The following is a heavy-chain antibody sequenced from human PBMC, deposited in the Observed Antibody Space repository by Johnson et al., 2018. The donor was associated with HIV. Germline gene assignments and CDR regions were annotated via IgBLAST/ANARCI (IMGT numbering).Heavy chain of an antibody. D-gene: IGHD6-13*01. J-gene: IGHJ3*02. V-gene: IGHV3-53*01. CDR3: ARDGSSSWYGGDAWDI. CDR2: TGTGGST. CDR1: GFTVSRSY. Sequence: VQLVESGGGLIQPGGSLRFSCAGSGFTVSRSYMSWVRQAPGKGLEWVSGITGTGGSTYYADSVKGRFTISRDNSKNTLYLQMNSLRAEDTAVYYCARDGSSSWYGGDAWDIWGQGTMVTVSS.